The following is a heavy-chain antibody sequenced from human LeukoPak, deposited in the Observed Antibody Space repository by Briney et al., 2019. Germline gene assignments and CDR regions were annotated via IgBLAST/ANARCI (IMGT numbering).Heavy chain of an antibody. CDR3: GRLLSSDWYKGAFDI. D-gene: IGHD6-19*01. Sequence: KPSETLSLTCTVSGGSISSSGYYWGWIRQPPGKGLEWIGSIYYSGSTYYNPSLKSRVTFSVDTSKNQFSPKLSSVTAADTAVYYCGRLLSSDWYKGAFDIWGQGTMVTVSS. J-gene: IGHJ3*02. V-gene: IGHV4-39*01. CDR2: IYYSGST. CDR1: GGSISSSGYY.